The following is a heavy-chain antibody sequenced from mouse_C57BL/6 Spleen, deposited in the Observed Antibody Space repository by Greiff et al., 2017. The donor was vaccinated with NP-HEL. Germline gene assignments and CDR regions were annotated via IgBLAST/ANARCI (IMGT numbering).Heavy chain of an antibody. J-gene: IGHJ1*03. V-gene: IGHV1-15*01. D-gene: IGHD2-4*01. CDR1: GYTFTDYE. CDR2: IDPEAGGT. CDR3: TKGYDCGYFDV. Sequence: QVQLQQSGAELVRPGASVTLSCKASGYTFTDYEMHWVKQTPVHGLEWIGAIDPEAGGTAYNQKFKGKAILTADKSSSTAYMELSSLTSEDSAVYCGTKGYDCGYFDVWGKGTTVTVSS.